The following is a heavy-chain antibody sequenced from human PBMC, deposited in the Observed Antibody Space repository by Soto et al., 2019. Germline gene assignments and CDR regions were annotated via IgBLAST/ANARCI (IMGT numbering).Heavy chain of an antibody. D-gene: IGHD3-3*01. J-gene: IGHJ4*02. CDR3: ASAVDFWSGYYPDY. Sequence: PSETLSLTCAVYGGSFSGYYWSWIRQPPGKGLEWIGEINHSGSTNYNPSLKSRVTISVDTSKNQFSLKLSSVTAADTAVYYCASAVDFWSGYYPDYWGQGTLVTVSS. CDR2: INHSGST. V-gene: IGHV4-34*01. CDR1: GGSFSGYY.